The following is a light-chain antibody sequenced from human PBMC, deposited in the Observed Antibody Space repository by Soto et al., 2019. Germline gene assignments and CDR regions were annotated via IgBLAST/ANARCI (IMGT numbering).Light chain of an antibody. V-gene: IGLV2-14*01. CDR2: EVT. CDR3: SSYASNTYV. J-gene: IGLJ1*01. Sequence: QSALTQPASVSGSPGQSITITCTGTSSDVGADKYVSWYQQHPGKAPQLMIYEVTNRHSGVSNRFSGSKSGNTASLTISGLQADDEGDYYCSSYASNTYVFGTGTKVAVL. CDR1: SSDVGADKY.